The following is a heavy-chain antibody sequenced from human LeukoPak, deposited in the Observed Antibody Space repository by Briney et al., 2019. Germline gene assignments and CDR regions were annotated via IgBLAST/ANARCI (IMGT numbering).Heavy chain of an antibody. V-gene: IGHV4-39*07. J-gene: IGHJ3*02. Sequence: SETLSLTCTVSGGSISSSSYYWGWIRQPPGKGLERIGSIYYSGSTYYNPSLKSRVTISVDTSKNQFSLKLSSVTAADTAVYYCARVGSSSWYLAFDIWGQGTMVTVSS. CDR1: GGSISSSSYY. D-gene: IGHD6-13*01. CDR3: ARVGSSSWYLAFDI. CDR2: IYYSGST.